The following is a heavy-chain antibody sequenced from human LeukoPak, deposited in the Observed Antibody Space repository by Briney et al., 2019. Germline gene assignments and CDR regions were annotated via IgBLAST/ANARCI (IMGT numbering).Heavy chain of an antibody. D-gene: IGHD6-13*01. Sequence: PGRSLRLSCAASQFSFSNYGMHWVRQAPGKGLEWVAVIWYDGSDRDYADSVKGRFTISRDNSKSTLYLQMNSLRAEDTAVYYCATEGFVVAAAGHIGYFHHWGQGTLVTVSS. CDR3: ATEGFVVAAAGHIGYFHH. J-gene: IGHJ1*01. CDR1: QFSFSNYG. V-gene: IGHV3-33*01. CDR2: IWYDGSDR.